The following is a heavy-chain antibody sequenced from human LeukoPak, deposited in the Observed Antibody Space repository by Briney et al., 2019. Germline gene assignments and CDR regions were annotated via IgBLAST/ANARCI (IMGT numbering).Heavy chain of an antibody. CDR2: ISPDESDT. CDR1: GFTFSTYW. Sequence: GGSLRLSCAASGFTFSTYWMYWVRQAPGKGLMWVSKISPDESDTTYADSVKGRFTISRENARNTLYLQMSSLRAEDTAVYYCARDLNWPGPWGQGSLVTVSS. J-gene: IGHJ5*02. V-gene: IGHV3-74*01. D-gene: IGHD1-20*01. CDR3: ARDLNWPGP.